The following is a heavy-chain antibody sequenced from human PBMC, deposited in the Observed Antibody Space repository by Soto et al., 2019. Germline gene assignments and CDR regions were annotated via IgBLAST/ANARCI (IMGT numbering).Heavy chain of an antibody. Sequence: QVQLQESGPGLVKPSETLSLTCTVSGGSISSYYWSWIRQPAGKGLEWIGRIYTSGSTNYNPSRTSRVTMSVDTSKNQFSLKLSSVTAADTAVYYCARDEGGYCSSTSCYDYYYGMDVWGQGTTVTVSS. V-gene: IGHV4-4*07. CDR2: IYTSGST. CDR3: ARDEGGYCSSTSCYDYYYGMDV. J-gene: IGHJ6*02. D-gene: IGHD2-2*01. CDR1: GGSISSYY.